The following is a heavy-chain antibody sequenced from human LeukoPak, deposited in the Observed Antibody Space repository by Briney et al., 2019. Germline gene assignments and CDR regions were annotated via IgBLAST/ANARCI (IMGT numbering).Heavy chain of an antibody. CDR2: IYYSGST. V-gene: IGHV4-59*01. CDR1: GGSISSYY. D-gene: IGHD6-13*01. Sequence: SETLSLTCTVSGGSISSYYWSWIRQPPGKGLEWIGYIYYSGSTNYNPSLKSRVTISVDTSKNQFSLKLSSVTAADTAVYYCARDNGIAAAGRAFDIWGQGTMVTVSS. CDR3: ARDNGIAAAGRAFDI. J-gene: IGHJ3*02.